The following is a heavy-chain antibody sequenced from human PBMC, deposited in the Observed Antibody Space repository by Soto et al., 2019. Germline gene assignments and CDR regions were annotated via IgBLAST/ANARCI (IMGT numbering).Heavy chain of an antibody. CDR1: GFTFSDYY. J-gene: IGHJ4*02. Sequence: GGSLRLSCAASGFTFSDYYMSWIRQAPGKGLEWVSYIGSSGSTIYYADSVKGRFTISRDNAKNSLYLQMNSLRAEDTAVYYCERLPWGQKDWIDYWGQGTLVTVSS. CDR3: ERLPWGQKDWIDY. V-gene: IGHV3-11*01. CDR2: IGSSGSTI. D-gene: IGHD1-1*01.